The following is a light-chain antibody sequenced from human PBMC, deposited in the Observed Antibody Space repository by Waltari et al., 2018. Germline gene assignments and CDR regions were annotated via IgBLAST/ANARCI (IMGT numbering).Light chain of an antibody. CDR2: GST. J-gene: IGLJ2*01. CDR3: QSYDSDLRGV. Sequence: QSVLTQPPSVSGAPGQRVTISCTGTSPNIGAGFDVHWYPQHSGTAPKLLIEGSTYRPSGVPDRFSGDKSGTSASLAITGLQAEDDAYYYCQSYDSDLRGVFGGGTKLTVL. V-gene: IGLV1-40*01. CDR1: SPNIGAGFD.